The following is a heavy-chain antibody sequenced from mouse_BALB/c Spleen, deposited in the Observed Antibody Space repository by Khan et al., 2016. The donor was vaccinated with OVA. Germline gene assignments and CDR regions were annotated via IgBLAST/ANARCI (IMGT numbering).Heavy chain of an antibody. CDR3: SRDGYYYFDY. CDR2: INSGSTTI. V-gene: IGHV5-17*02. D-gene: IGHD2-3*01. Sequence: DVQLVESGGGLVQPGGSRKLSCAASGFTFSGFGMHWVRQAPEKGLEWVAYINSGSTTIYYADTVKGRFTISRDNPKNTVFLQMTSLRSEDTAMYYFSRDGYYYFDYWGQGTTLTVSS. CDR1: GFTFSGFG. J-gene: IGHJ2*01.